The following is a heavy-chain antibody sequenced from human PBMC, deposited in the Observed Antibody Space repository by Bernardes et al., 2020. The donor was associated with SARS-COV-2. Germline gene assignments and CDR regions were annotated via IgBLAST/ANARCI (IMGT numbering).Heavy chain of an antibody. Sequence: SETLSLTCTVSGGAITSNYWSWIRQSPGKGLDWIGYISYSGSASYSPSLKSRVTILRDTSKNHFSLQMTSVTAADTALYYCARGSLPYYYGSGSGPFFDFWGQGALVTFA. CDR1: GGAITSNY. D-gene: IGHD3-10*01. V-gene: IGHV4-59*01. J-gene: IGHJ4*02. CDR2: ISYSGSA. CDR3: ARGSLPYYYGSGSGPFFDF.